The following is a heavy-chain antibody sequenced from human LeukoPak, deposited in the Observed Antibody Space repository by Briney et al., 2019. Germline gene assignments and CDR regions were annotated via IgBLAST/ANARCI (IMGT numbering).Heavy chain of an antibody. V-gene: IGHV5-51*01. CDR3: ARPCIREEYCGGDCFPYYFDY. CDR1: GYSFTTYW. J-gene: IGHJ4*02. D-gene: IGHD2-21*02. Sequence: GESLKISCKGSGYSFTTYWIGWVRQMPGKGLEWMGIIYPGDSDTRYSPSFQGQVTISADKSISAAYLQWSSLKASDTAMYYCARPCIREEYCGGDCFPYYFDYWGQGTLVTVSS. CDR2: IYPGDSDT.